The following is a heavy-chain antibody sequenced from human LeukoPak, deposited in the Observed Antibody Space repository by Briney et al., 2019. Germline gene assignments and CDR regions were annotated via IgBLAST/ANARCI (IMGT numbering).Heavy chain of an antibody. CDR3: ARDVDYGGRLDN. CDR2: ISHDGSNT. J-gene: IGHJ4*02. D-gene: IGHD4-23*01. V-gene: IGHV3-30-3*01. Sequence: GGSLRLACAASGFTFTSYTFHWVRQAPGKGLEWVSVISHDGSNTYNADSVKGRFTFSRDNSKNTLYLQMNSLRAEDTAVYYCARDVDYGGRLDNWGQGTLVTVSS. CDR1: GFTFTSYT.